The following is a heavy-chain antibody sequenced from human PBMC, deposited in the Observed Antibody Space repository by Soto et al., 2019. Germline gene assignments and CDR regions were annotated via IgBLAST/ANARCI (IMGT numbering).Heavy chain of an antibody. CDR2: ISGSGGST. J-gene: IGHJ3*02. CDR1: GFTFSSYA. D-gene: IGHD3-22*01. Sequence: GGSLRLSCAASGFTFSSYAMSWVRQAPGKGLEWVSAISGSGGSTYYADSVKGRFTISRDNSKNTLYLQMNSLRAEDTAVYYCAKDLAFGYDSSGYYPTLDAFDIWGQGTMVTVSS. V-gene: IGHV3-23*01. CDR3: AKDLAFGYDSSGYYPTLDAFDI.